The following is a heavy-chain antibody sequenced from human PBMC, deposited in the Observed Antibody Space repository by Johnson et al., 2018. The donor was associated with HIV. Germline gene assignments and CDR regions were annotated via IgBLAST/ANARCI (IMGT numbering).Heavy chain of an antibody. CDR3: ARGPIADDAFDI. J-gene: IGHJ3*02. CDR1: GFTFSSYA. V-gene: IGHV3-30*04. CDR2: IGYDGSDK. D-gene: IGHD3-16*02. Sequence: QVQLVESGGGVVQPGRSLRLSCAASGFTFSSYAMHWVRQAPGKGLEWVAVIGYDGSDKYYADSVKGRVTISRDNPKNTVYLHMNSLRAEDTAVYFCARGPIADDAFDIWGQGTMVTVSS.